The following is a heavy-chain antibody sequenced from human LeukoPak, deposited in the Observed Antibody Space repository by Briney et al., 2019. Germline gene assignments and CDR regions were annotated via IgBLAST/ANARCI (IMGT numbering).Heavy chain of an antibody. CDR3: ARQVACSGGSRYHSYADY. CDR1: GYSFTSYW. J-gene: IGHJ4*02. Sequence: GESLKISCKGSGYSFTSYWIGWVRQMPGKGLEWMGIIYPGDSDTRYSPSFQGQVTISADKSISTAYLQWSSLKASDTAMYYCARQVACSGGSRYHSYADYWGQGTLVTVSS. D-gene: IGHD2-15*01. CDR2: IYPGDSDT. V-gene: IGHV5-51*01.